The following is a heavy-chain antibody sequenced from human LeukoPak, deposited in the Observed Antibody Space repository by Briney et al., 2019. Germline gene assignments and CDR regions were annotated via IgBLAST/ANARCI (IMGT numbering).Heavy chain of an antibody. D-gene: IGHD3-16*01. Sequence: GGSVPPPRACTGFSLGEDAMNWVRQPPRKGLECVNFIRSKAYGGTTEYAASGQGRSTISRDDSKSIAYLQTNSLKTEDTAVYYCTRGYGGALDIRGQGTMVTVSS. J-gene: IGHJ3*02. V-gene: IGHV3-49*04. CDR1: GFSLGEDA. CDR2: IRSKAYGGTT. CDR3: TRGYGGALDI.